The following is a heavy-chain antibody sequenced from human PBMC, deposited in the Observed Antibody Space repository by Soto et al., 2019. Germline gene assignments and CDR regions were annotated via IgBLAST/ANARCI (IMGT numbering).Heavy chain of an antibody. Sequence: GGSLRLSCAASGFTFSSYAMSWVRQAPGKGLEWVSAISGSGGSTYYADSVKGRFTISRDNSKNTLYLQMNSLRAEDTAVYYFARSYYDFWSGYYFDYWGQGTLVTVSS. CDR2: ISGSGGST. J-gene: IGHJ4*02. V-gene: IGHV3-23*01. D-gene: IGHD3-3*01. CDR3: ARSYYDFWSGYYFDY. CDR1: GFTFSSYA.